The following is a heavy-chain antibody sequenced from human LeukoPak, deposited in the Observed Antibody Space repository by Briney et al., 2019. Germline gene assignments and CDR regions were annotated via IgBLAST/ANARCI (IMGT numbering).Heavy chain of an antibody. D-gene: IGHD4-23*01. CDR3: ARTPTTVVTAFQH. V-gene: IGHV4-39*07. Sequence: SETLSLTCTVSGGSISSSSYYWGWIRQPPGKGLEWIGSIYYSGSTYYNPSLKSRVTISVDTSKNQFSLKLSSVIAADTAVYYCARTPTTVVTAFQHWGQGTLVTVSS. J-gene: IGHJ1*01. CDR2: IYYSGST. CDR1: GGSISSSSYY.